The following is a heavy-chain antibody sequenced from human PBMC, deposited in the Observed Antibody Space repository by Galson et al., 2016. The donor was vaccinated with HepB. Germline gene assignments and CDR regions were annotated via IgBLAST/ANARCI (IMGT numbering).Heavy chain of an antibody. D-gene: IGHD3-10*01. J-gene: IGHJ4*02. V-gene: IGHV4-59*12. CDR1: GGSISNYY. CDR2: VYSSGST. Sequence: SETLSLTCTVSGGSISNYYWSWIRQPPGKGLEWIGYVYSSGSTNYNPSLKSRVTISVDTSKNQFSLKLSSVTAADTAVYYCARDRSSGSGNFGYWGQGTLVTVSS. CDR3: ARDRSSGSGNFGY.